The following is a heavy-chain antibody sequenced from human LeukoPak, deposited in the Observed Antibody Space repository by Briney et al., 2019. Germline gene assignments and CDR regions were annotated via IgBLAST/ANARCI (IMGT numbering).Heavy chain of an antibody. CDR3: ARDPLAASAPGYFDY. CDR2: IIPIFTTT. V-gene: IGHV1-69*13. Sequence: SVKVSCKASGGTFSNFGISWVRQAPGQGLEWMGAIIPIFTTTNYAQKFRGRVTITAHESTSTAYLELSSLTSEDTAVYYCARDPLAASAPGYFDYWGQGTLVTVSA. D-gene: IGHD6-13*01. CDR1: GGTFSNFG. J-gene: IGHJ4*02.